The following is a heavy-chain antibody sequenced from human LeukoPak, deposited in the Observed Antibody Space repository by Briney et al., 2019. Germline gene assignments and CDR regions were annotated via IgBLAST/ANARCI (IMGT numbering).Heavy chain of an antibody. CDR1: GYTFTGYF. D-gene: IGHD3-22*01. Sequence: GASVKVSCKASGYTFTGYFIHWVRQAPGQGLEWMGWINPNSGGTNYAQKFQGRVTMTRDTSISTAYMELSRLRSDDTAVYYCGRDERYDSSGYPFDYWGQGTLVTVSS. V-gene: IGHV1-2*02. CDR2: INPNSGGT. CDR3: GRDERYDSSGYPFDY. J-gene: IGHJ4*02.